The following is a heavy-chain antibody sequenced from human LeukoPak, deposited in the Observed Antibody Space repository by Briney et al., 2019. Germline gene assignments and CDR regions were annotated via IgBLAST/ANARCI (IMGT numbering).Heavy chain of an antibody. J-gene: IGHJ3*02. CDR1: GGSISSYY. Sequence: SETLSLTCTVSGGSISSYYWSWIRQPAGKGLEWIGRIYTSGSTNYNPSLKSRVTMSVDTSKNQFSLKLSSVTAADTAVYYCARERPNEIKKFIVVVPAAPGADAFDIWGQGTMVTVSS. V-gene: IGHV4-4*07. D-gene: IGHD2-2*01. CDR2: IYTSGST. CDR3: ARERPNEIKKFIVVVPAAPGADAFDI.